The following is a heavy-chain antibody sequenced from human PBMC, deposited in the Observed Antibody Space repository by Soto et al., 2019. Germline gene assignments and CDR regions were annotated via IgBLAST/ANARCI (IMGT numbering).Heavy chain of an antibody. CDR2: INHSGST. Sequence: SETLSLTCTVDGGSFSGYFWSWIRQPPGKGLHWIGEINHSGSTTYNPSLKSRVTMSVDRSKNQFSLKLTSVTAADTAVYYCARGATTVEHYYSNGMDVWGQGTTVTVS. CDR3: ARGATTVEHYYSNGMDV. J-gene: IGHJ6*02. CDR1: GGSFSGYF. D-gene: IGHD4-17*01. V-gene: IGHV4-34*01.